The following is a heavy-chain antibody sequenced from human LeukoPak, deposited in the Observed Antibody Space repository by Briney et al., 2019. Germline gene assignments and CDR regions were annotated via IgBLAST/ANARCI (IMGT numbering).Heavy chain of an antibody. CDR2: IYTSGGT. V-gene: IGHV4-4*09. J-gene: IGHJ4*02. Sequence: SETLSLTCTVSGDSISSYYWSWIRQPPGKTLEWIGYIYTSGGTSYIPSLKCRVTISIHTSKNQFPLQLRSVTAADSAVYYCARLTRLSTSPDRYYLDYWGQGTLVTVSS. CDR1: GDSISSYY. D-gene: IGHD6-6*01. CDR3: ARLTRLSTSPDRYYLDY.